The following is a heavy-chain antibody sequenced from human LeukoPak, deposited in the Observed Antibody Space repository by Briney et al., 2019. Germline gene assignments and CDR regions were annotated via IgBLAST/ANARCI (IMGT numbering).Heavy chain of an antibody. Sequence: SETLSLTCTVSGGSISSYYWSWIRQSPGKGLEWIGYIYYRGNTNYNPSLKSRVTISVDTSKNQFSLKLSSVAAADTAVYYCARGPREKLWTRMFDYWGQGTLVTVSS. J-gene: IGHJ4*02. CDR2: IYYRGNT. D-gene: IGHD3-10*01. CDR1: GGSISSYY. V-gene: IGHV4-59*01. CDR3: ARGPREKLWTRMFDY.